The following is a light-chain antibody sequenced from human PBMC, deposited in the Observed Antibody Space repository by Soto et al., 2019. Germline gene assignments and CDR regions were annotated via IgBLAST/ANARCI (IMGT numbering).Light chain of an antibody. CDR1: QSVSSN. CDR2: GAS. J-gene: IGKJ4*01. V-gene: IGKV3-15*01. CDR3: AQYHIRSLN. Sequence: EIVMTQSPATLSVSPGERATLSCRASQSVSSNLAWYQHKFGQAPRLLIYGASTRATGIPARFSGSGSGTEFTLPISSLQSEDFVVYYCAQYHIRSLNFGGGTKLDFK.